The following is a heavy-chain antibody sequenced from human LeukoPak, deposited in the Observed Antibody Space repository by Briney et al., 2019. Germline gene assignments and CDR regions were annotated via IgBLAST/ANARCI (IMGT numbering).Heavy chain of an antibody. V-gene: IGHV4-38-2*01. CDR3: AKNGYQYGFDW. CDR1: SYSIRSGYY. Sequence: NPSETLSLTCAVSSYSIRSGYYWGWIRQPPGKGLEWIGSIYHSGSTHYNPSLKSRVTISIDTSKNHLSLEVTSVIASDTAVYYCAKNGYQYGFDWWGQGTLVTVSS. D-gene: IGHD5-18*01. CDR2: IYHSGST. J-gene: IGHJ4*02.